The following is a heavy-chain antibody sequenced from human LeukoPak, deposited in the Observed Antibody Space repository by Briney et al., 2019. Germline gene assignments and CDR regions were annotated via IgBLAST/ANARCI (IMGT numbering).Heavy chain of an antibody. CDR1: GFTFSDYY. CDR2: ISSSGSTI. CDR3: ARDSGRHSGYDSTFDY. D-gene: IGHD5-12*01. Sequence: AGGSLRLSCAASGFTFSDYYMSWIRQAPGKGLEWVSYISSSGSTIYYADSVKGRFTISRDNAKNSLYLQMNSLRAEDTAVYYCARDSGRHSGYDSTFDYWGQGTLVTVSS. J-gene: IGHJ4*02. V-gene: IGHV3-11*01.